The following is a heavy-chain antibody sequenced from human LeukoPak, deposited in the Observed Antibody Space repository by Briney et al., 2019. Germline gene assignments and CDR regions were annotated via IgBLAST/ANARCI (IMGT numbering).Heavy chain of an antibody. V-gene: IGHV4-59*01. CDR3: ARDSPRGSFDY. CDR1: GGSNSSYY. D-gene: IGHD6-25*01. J-gene: IGHJ4*02. Sequence: SETLSLTCTVSGGSNSSYYWSWIRQPPGKGLEWIGYIYYSGSTNYNPSLKSRVTISVDTSKNQFSLKLSSVTAADTAVYYCARDSPRGSFDYWGQGTLVTVSS. CDR2: IYYSGST.